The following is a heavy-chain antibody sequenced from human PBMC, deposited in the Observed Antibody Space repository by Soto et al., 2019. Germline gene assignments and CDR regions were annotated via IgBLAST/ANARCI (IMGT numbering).Heavy chain of an antibody. Sequence: GGSLRLSCAASGFSFSSLAMSWVRQAPGKGLEWVSSISGRGVDTLYVDSVKGRFTISRDNSRNTLYLQVNSLRAEDTAVYYCAKDQTDVTPFDYWGQGTLVTVPS. J-gene: IGHJ4*02. D-gene: IGHD2-21*02. V-gene: IGHV3-23*01. CDR2: ISGRGVDT. CDR1: GFSFSSLA. CDR3: AKDQTDVTPFDY.